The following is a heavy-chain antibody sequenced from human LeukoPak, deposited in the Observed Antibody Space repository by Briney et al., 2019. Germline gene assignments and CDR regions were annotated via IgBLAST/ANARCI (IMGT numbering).Heavy chain of an antibody. J-gene: IGHJ4*02. CDR3: ARDGYLAADY. CDR2: IYYSGST. D-gene: IGHD2-2*03. CDR1: GYSISSGYY. Sequence: SETLSLTCTVSGYSISSGYYWGWIRQPPGKGLEWIGNIYYSGSTYYNPSLESRVTISVHTSKNQFSLKLSSVTAADTAVYYCARDGYLAADYWGQGTLVTVSS. V-gene: IGHV4-38-2*02.